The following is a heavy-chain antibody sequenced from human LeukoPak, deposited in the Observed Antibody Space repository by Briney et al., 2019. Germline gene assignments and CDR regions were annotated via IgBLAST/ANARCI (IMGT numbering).Heavy chain of an antibody. V-gene: IGHV4-61*02. CDR2: IYTSVST. CDR3: ARRGEDYGDYGGAFDI. J-gene: IGHJ3*02. D-gene: IGHD4-17*01. CDR1: GGSISSGSYY. Sequence: KPSQTLSLTCTVPGGSISSGSYYWSWVRQPAGKGLEWIGRIYTSVSTNYNPSRKSQVTISVDTSKNQFSLKLSSVTAADTAVYYCARRGEDYGDYGGAFDIWGQGTMVTVSS.